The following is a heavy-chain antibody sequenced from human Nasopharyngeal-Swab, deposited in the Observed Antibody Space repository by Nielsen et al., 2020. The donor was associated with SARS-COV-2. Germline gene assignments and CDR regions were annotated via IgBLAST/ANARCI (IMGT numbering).Heavy chain of an antibody. D-gene: IGHD1-26*01. CDR1: GFTFSSYA. V-gene: IGHV3-30-3*01. CDR2: ISYDGSNK. CDR3: ARGRGGSYFSYFEY. J-gene: IGHJ4*02. Sequence: GESLKISCAASGFTFSSYAMHWVRQAPGRGLEWVAVISYDGSNKYYADSVEGRFTISRDNSKNTLYLQMNSLRGEDTAVYYCARGRGGSYFSYFEYWGQGTLVTVSS.